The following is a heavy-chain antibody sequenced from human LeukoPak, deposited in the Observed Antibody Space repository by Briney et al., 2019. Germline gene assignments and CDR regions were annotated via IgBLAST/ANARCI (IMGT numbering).Heavy chain of an antibody. J-gene: IGHJ4*02. CDR2: TYYRSKWYD. CDR3: ARGRHGDLVSLFEY. D-gene: IGHD3-3*01. Sequence: SQTLSLTCAISGDSVSSNSAAWNWIRQSPSRGLEWLGRTYYRSKWYDDYAISVRSRTTINADTSKNQFSLHLNSVTPEDTAVCARGRHGDLVSLFEYWGQGILVTVSS. CDR1: GDSVSSNSAA. V-gene: IGHV6-1*01.